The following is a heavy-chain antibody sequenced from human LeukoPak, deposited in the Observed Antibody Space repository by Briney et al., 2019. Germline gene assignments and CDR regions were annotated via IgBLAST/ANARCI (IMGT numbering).Heavy chain of an antibody. D-gene: IGHD5-18*01. CDR1: GLTFSDYY. J-gene: IGHJ4*02. V-gene: IGHV3-11*04. CDR3: ARDGLQLWTTTYYFDY. CDR2: ISSSGSSI. Sequence: PGGSLRLSCAASGLTFSDYYMSWIRQAPGKGLEWVSYISSSGSSIFYADSVKGRFTISRDNAKNSLYLQMNSLRAEDTAVYYCARDGLQLWTTTYYFDYWGQGTLVTVSS.